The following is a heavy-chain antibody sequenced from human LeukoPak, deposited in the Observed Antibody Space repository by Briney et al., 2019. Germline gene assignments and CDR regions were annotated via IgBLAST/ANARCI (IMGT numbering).Heavy chain of an antibody. Sequence: PGGSLRLSCAASGFSVSSNYMSWVRQAPGKGLEWVSVIYSGGSTYYADSVKGRFTISRDNSKNTLYLQMNSLRAEDTAVYYCARTGPIDAFDIWGQGTMVTVSS. V-gene: IGHV3-53*05. J-gene: IGHJ3*02. CDR3: ARTGPIDAFDI. CDR2: IYSGGST. D-gene: IGHD1-14*01. CDR1: GFSVSSNY.